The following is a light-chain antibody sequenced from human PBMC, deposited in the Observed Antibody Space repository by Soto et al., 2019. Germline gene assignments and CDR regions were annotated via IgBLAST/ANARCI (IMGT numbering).Light chain of an antibody. CDR3: QQYNVWPLT. V-gene: IGKV3-15*01. CDR2: VAS. Sequence: EIVMTQSPATLSVSPGERATLSCRASQSVSSNLAWYQQKPGQTPKLLIYVASTSATGIPSRFSGSGSGTEFTLTISSLQSEDVAVYYCQQYNVWPLTFGGGTKVEFK. CDR1: QSVSSN. J-gene: IGKJ4*01.